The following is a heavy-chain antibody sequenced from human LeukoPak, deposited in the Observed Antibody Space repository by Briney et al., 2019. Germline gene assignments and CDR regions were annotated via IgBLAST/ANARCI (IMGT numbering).Heavy chain of an antibody. CDR1: GGSISSYY. CDR3: AREDYGGNARFDP. Sequence: PSETLSLTCTVSGGSISSYYWSWIRQPAGKGLEWIGRIHTSGSTNYNPSLKSRVTISVDTSKNQFSLKLSSVTAADTAVYYCAREDYGGNARFDPWGQGTLVTVSS. CDR2: IHTSGST. D-gene: IGHD4-23*01. V-gene: IGHV4-4*07. J-gene: IGHJ5*02.